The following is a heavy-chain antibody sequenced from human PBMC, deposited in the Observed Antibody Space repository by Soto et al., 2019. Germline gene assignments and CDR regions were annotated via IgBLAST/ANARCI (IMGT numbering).Heavy chain of an antibody. CDR3: AKDRGRGYVWFDA. J-gene: IGHJ5*02. CDR2: ISGSGGIT. CDR1: GFTFSSYA. D-gene: IGHD5-12*01. Sequence: EVQLLESGGGLVQPGGSLRLSCAASGFTFSSYAMSWVRQAPGKGLAWVSAISGSGGITFYADSVKGRFTISRDSSKKTLLLQINSLRAEDTAVYYCAKDRGRGYVWFDAWCQGTLVTVSS. V-gene: IGHV3-23*01.